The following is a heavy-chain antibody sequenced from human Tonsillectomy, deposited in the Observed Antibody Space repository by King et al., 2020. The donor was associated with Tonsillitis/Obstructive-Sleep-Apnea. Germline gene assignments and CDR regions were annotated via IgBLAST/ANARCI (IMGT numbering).Heavy chain of an antibody. CDR2: ISSDGNNK. V-gene: IGHV3-30*18. Sequence: VQLVESGGGVVQPGRSLRLSCAVSGFMFSNYGMHWVRQAPGKGLEWVAVISSDGNNKYYGDSVKGRFTISRDKSKNTLYLRMNSLRVEDTAVYYCAKYSGAEWGPYYFYYGGRGTLLTVSS. CDR1: GFMFSNYG. CDR3: AKYSGAEWGPYYFYY. D-gene: IGHD3-3*01. J-gene: IGHJ4*02.